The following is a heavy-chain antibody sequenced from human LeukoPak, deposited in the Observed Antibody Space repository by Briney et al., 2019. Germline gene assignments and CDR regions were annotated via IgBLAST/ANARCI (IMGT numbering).Heavy chain of an antibody. CDR1: GGTFSSYA. V-gene: IGHV1-69*13. D-gene: IGHD3-22*01. Sequence: GASVKVSCKASGGTFSSYAISWVRQAPGQGLEWMGGIIPIFGTANYAQKFQGRVTITADESTSTAYMELSSLRSEDTAVYYCARRRYYYDSSGYYKGSWFDPWGQGTLVTVSS. CDR2: IIPIFGTA. J-gene: IGHJ5*02. CDR3: ARRRYYYDSSGYYKGSWFDP.